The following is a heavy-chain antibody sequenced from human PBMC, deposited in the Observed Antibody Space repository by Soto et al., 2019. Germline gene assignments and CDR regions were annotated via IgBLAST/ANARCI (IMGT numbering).Heavy chain of an antibody. V-gene: IGHV4-34*01. Sequence: PSETLSLTCAVYGGSFSGYYWSWLRQPPGKGLEWIGEINHSGIANYNPSLKSRVTISVDTSKNEFSLKVTSVTAADTAVYYCATAHWSHYYFDPCRQ. CDR2: INHSGIA. CDR1: GGSFSGYY. D-gene: IGHD3-22*01. J-gene: IGHJ5*02. CDR3: ATAHWSHYYFDP.